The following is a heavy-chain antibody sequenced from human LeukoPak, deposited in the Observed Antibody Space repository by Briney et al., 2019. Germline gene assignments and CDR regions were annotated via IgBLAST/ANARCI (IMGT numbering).Heavy chain of an antibody. V-gene: IGHV4-30-2*01. CDR3: ARDGSDAFDI. Sequence: SQTLSLTCTVSGGSISSGGYYWSWIRQPPGKGLEWIGYIYHSGSTYYNPSLKSRVTISVDRSKNQFSLKLSSVTAADTAVYYCARDGSDAFDIWGQGTMVTVSS. D-gene: IGHD5-12*01. CDR2: IYHSGST. J-gene: IGHJ3*02. CDR1: GGSISSGGYY.